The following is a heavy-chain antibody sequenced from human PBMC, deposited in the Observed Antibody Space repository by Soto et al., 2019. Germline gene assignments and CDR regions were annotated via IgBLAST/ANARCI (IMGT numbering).Heavy chain of an antibody. J-gene: IGHJ4*02. CDR3: TTDAVYCSGWF. CDR2: IKSKTDGGTT. V-gene: IGHV3-15*07. D-gene: IGHD6-19*01. Sequence: GGSLRLSCEASGITFNKAWMNWVRQAPGKGLEWVGRIKSKTDGGTTDYAAPVKGRFTISRDDSKNTLYLQMNSLKTEDTAGYYCTTDAVYCSGWFWGQGTLVTVSS. CDR1: GITFNKAW.